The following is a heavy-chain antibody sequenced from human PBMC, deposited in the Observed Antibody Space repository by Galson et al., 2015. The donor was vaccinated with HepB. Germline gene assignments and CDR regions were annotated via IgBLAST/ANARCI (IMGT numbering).Heavy chain of an antibody. CDR1: GFTFNTST. CDR3: ATFSNYGWGDY. Sequence: SLRLSCAASGFTFNTSTMNWVRQAPGKGLEWLSYISDSSDPLDYAASVKGRFTISRDNAKNSLYLQMNSLRDEDTAVYYCATFSNYGWGDYWGQGTLVTVSS. CDR2: ISDSSDPL. D-gene: IGHD3-10*01. J-gene: IGHJ4*02. V-gene: IGHV3-48*02.